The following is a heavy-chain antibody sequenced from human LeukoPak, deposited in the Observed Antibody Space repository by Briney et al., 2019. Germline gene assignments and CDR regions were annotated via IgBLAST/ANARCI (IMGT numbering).Heavy chain of an antibody. V-gene: IGHV4-59*08. CDR1: GGSISSYY. D-gene: IGHD3-10*01. J-gene: IGHJ4*02. CDR2: IYYSGST. CDR3: ARGHYYGSGSNYFDY. Sequence: SETLSLTCTVSGGSISSYYWSWIRQPPGKGLEWIGYIYYSGSTNYNPSLKSRVTISVDTSKNQFSLKLSSVTAADTAMYYCARGHYYGSGSNYFDYWGQGTLVTVSS.